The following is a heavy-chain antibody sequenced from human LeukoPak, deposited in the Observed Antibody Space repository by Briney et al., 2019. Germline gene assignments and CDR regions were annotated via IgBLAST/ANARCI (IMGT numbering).Heavy chain of an antibody. D-gene: IGHD1-26*01. J-gene: IGHJ4*02. V-gene: IGHV4-61*02. CDR1: GGSISSGSYY. Sequence: SQTLSLTCTVSGGSISSGSYYWSWIRQSAGKGLEWIGRIYASGSTNYNPSLRSRLSISIDTSKNQFSLKLSSVTAADTAVYYCARLGSVGYYFDYWGQGTLVTVSS. CDR3: ARLGSVGYYFDY. CDR2: IYASGST.